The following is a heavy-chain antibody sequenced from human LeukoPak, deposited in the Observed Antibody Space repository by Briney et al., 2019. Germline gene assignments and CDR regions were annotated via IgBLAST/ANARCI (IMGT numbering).Heavy chain of an antibody. Sequence: PGGSLRLSCAASGFTFSSYSVNWVRQAPGKGLEWVSYISSSSSTIYYADSVKGRFTISRDNAKNSLYLQMDSLRAEDTAVYYCARVSAEWSNRDAFDIWGQGTMVTVSS. CDR2: ISSSSSTI. D-gene: IGHD2-8*01. J-gene: IGHJ3*02. V-gene: IGHV3-48*04. CDR3: ARVSAEWSNRDAFDI. CDR1: GFTFSSYS.